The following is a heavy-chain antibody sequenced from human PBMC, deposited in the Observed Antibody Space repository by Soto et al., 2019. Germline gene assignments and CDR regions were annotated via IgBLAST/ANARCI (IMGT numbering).Heavy chain of an antibody. CDR1: GGSISNYY. J-gene: IGHJ4*02. V-gene: IGHV4-4*07. D-gene: IGHD3-3*01. Sequence: PSETLSLTCTVSGGSISNYYCNWIRQPAGKGLEWIGRIDTSGSTNYNPSLKSRVTMSVDTSKQEFSLKLSSVTAADTALYYCARVGQDFWSGTFEHWGRGAPATVS. CDR2: IDTSGST. CDR3: ARVGQDFWSGTFEH.